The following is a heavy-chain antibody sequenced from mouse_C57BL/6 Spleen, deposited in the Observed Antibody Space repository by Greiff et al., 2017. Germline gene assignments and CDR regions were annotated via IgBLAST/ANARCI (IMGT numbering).Heavy chain of an antibody. CDR2: ISSGGDYI. CDR3: TRAPYYYGSKRDYAMDY. J-gene: IGHJ4*01. Sequence: DVHLVESGEGLVKPGGSLKLSCAASGFTFSSYAMSWVRQTPEKRLEWVAYISSGGDYIYYADTVKGRFTISRDNARNTLYLQMSSLKSEDTAMYYCTRAPYYYGSKRDYAMDYWGQGASVTVSS. V-gene: IGHV5-9-1*02. CDR1: GFTFSSYA. D-gene: IGHD1-1*01.